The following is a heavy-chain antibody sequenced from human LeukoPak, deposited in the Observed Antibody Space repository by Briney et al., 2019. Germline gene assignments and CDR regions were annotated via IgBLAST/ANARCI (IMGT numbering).Heavy chain of an antibody. V-gene: IGHV3-11*06. CDR3: ARYSVVRGPSADY. J-gene: IGHJ4*02. Sequence: GGSLRLSCAASGFTFSDYYMSWIRQAPGKGLEWVSYISSRSTYIYYADSVKGRFTISRDNAKNSLYLQMNSLRAEDTAVYYCARYSVVRGPSADYWGQGTLVTVSS. CDR1: GFTFSDYY. D-gene: IGHD3-10*01. CDR2: ISSRSTYI.